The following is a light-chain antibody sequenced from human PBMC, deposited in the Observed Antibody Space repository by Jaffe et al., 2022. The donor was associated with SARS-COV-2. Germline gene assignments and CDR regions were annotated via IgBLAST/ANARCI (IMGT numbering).Light chain of an antibody. CDR3: SSYTRTSTPWV. V-gene: IGLV2-14*03. CDR2: DVS. J-gene: IGLJ3*02. CDR1: SSDIGSYNY. Sequence: QSALTQPASVSESPGQSITISCTGSSSDIGSYNYVSWYQQYPGKAPKLVIYDVSNRPSGISNRFSASKSGNTASLTISGLQAEDEAYYYCSSYTRTSTPWVFGGGTKLTVL.